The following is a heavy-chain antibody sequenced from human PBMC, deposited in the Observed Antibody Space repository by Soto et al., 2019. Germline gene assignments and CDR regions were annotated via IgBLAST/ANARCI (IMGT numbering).Heavy chain of an antibody. Sequence: PSETLSLTCAVSASSISRAYFWGWIRQPPGKGLEWIATIFHTGGTYYNPSLKSRVTISVDTSNNQFSLRLNSVTAADTALYFCARTWLAGGTPADAFDIWGQGTMVTVSS. CDR3: ARTWLAGGTPADAFDI. CDR1: ASSISRAYF. CDR2: IFHTGGT. D-gene: IGHD2-15*01. J-gene: IGHJ3*02. V-gene: IGHV4-38-2*01.